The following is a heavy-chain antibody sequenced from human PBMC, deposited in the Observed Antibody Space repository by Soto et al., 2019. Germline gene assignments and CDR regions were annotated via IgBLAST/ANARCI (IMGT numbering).Heavy chain of an antibody. D-gene: IGHD1-1*01. V-gene: IGHV4-59*01. CDR3: AREGTTVDSYYYYGMDD. Sequence: QVQLQESGPGLVKPSETLSLTCTVSGGSISSYYWSWIRQPPGKGLEWIGYIYYSGSTNYNPSLKSRVTISVDTSKNQFSLKLSSVTAADTAVYYCAREGTTVDSYYYYGMDDWGQGTTVTVSS. CDR2: IYYSGST. J-gene: IGHJ6*02. CDR1: GGSISSYY.